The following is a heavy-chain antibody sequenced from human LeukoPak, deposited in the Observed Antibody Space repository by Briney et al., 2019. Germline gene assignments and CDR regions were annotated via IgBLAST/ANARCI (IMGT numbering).Heavy chain of an antibody. J-gene: IGHJ3*01. V-gene: IGHV4-59*08. CDR3: ASGYFGDAFDV. D-gene: IGHD3-9*01. CDR2: IYYTGTT. CDR1: GGSISSYY. Sequence: PSETPSLTCTVSGGSISSYYWSWIRQPPGKGLEWIGYIYYTGTTNYNPSLKSRVTISVDISKNHFSLKLSSVTAADTAVYYCASGYFGDAFDVWGQGTMVTVSS.